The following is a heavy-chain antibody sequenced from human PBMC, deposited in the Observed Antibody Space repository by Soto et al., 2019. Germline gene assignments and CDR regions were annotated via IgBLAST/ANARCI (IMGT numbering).Heavy chain of an antibody. J-gene: IGHJ4*02. D-gene: IGHD2-8*01. V-gene: IGHV3-48*03. CDR1: GFTFSSYE. CDR3: ARTGGYCTNGVCSTSFDC. Sequence: PGGSLRLSCAASGFTFSSYEMNWVRQAPGKGLEWLSYISSSGSTIYYADSVKGRFTISRDNAKNSLYVQMNSLRAEDTAVYYCARTGGYCTNGVCSTSFDCWGQGTLVTASS. CDR2: ISSSGSTI.